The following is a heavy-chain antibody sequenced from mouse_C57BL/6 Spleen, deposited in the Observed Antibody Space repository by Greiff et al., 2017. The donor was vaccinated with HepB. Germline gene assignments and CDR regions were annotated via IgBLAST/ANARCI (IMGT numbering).Heavy chain of an antibody. J-gene: IGHJ3*01. CDR1: GYTFTSYW. D-gene: IGHD2-12*01. Sequence: QVQLQQSGAELAKPGASVKLSCKASGYTFTSYWMHWVKQGPGQGLEWIGYINPSSGYTKYNQKFKDKATLTADKSSSTADMQLSSLTYEDSAVYYCAPYDEGFAYWGQGTLVTVSA. V-gene: IGHV1-7*01. CDR3: APYDEGFAY. CDR2: INPSSGYT.